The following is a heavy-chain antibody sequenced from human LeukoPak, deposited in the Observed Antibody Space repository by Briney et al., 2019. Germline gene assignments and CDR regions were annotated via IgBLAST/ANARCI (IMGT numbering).Heavy chain of an antibody. CDR1: GLTFDDYA. V-gene: IGHV3-9*01. CDR3: AKDSSGAMWYYYGMDV. D-gene: IGHD6-19*01. J-gene: IGHJ6*02. Sequence: PGGSLRLSCAASGLTFDDYAMHWVRQAPGKGLEWVSGISWNSGSIGYADSVKGRFTISRDNAKNSLYLQMNSLRAEDTALYYCAKDSSGAMWYYYGMDVWGQGTTVTVSS. CDR2: ISWNSGSI.